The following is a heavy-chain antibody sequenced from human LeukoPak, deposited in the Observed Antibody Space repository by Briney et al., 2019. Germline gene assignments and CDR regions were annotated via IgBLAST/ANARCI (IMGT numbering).Heavy chain of an antibody. CDR1: GGSISSYY. CDR2: IYYSGST. Sequence: PSETLSLTCTVSGGSISSYYWSWIRQPPGKGLEWIGYIYYSGSTNYNPSLKSRVTISVDTSKNQFSLKLSSVTAADTAVYYCASYVAKTKNWYFDYWGQGTLVTVSS. V-gene: IGHV4-59*08. CDR3: ASYVAKTKNWYFDY. D-gene: IGHD1-1*01. J-gene: IGHJ4*02.